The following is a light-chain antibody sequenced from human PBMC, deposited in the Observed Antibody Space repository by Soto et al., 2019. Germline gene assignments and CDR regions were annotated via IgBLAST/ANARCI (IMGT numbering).Light chain of an antibody. CDR1: QSVSSSY. CDR2: GAF. Sequence: EIVLTQSPGTLSLSPGERATLSCRASQSVSSSYLAWYQQKPGQAPRLLIYGAFSRATDIPDRLSGSGSGTDFTLTISRLEPEDFAVYYCQQYGLSPWTFGQGTKVEIK. CDR3: QQYGLSPWT. V-gene: IGKV3-20*01. J-gene: IGKJ1*01.